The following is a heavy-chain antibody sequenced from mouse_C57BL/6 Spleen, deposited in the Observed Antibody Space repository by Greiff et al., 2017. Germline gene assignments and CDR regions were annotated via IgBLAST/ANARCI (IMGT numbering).Heavy chain of an antibody. CDR2: IDPSDSET. V-gene: IGHV1-52*01. CDR3: AREAGKAGDY. J-gene: IGHJ4*01. D-gene: IGHD2-1*01. CDR1: GYTFTSYW. Sequence: QVQLQQPGAELVRLGSSVKLSCKASGYTFTSYWMHWVKQRPIQGLEWIGNIDPSDSETHYNQKFKDKATLTVDKSSSTAYLQLSSLTSEDSAVYYCAREAGKAGDYWDQGTSVTVSS.